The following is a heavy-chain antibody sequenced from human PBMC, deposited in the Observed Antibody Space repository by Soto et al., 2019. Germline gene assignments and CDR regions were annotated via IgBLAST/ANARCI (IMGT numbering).Heavy chain of an antibody. D-gene: IGHD6-19*01. CDR3: ASQWPTQHYYYYYGMDV. CDR1: GGSFSGYY. V-gene: IGHV4-34*01. Sequence: QVQLQQWGAGLLKPSETLSLTCAVYGGSFSGYYWSWIRQPPGKGLEWIGEINHSGSTNYNPSLKSRVTISVDTSKNQCSLKLSSVTAADTAVYYCASQWPTQHYYYYYGMDVWGQGTTVTVSS. J-gene: IGHJ6*02. CDR2: INHSGST.